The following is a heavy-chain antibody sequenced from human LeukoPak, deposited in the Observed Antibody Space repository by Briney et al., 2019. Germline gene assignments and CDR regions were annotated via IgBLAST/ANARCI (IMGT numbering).Heavy chain of an antibody. D-gene: IGHD3-22*01. CDR2: ISSSGSTI. J-gene: IGHJ3*02. V-gene: IGHV3-48*03. Sequence: PGGSLRLSCAACGFTFSSYEMNWVRQAPGKGLEWVSYISSSGSTIYYADSVKGRFTISRDNAKNSLYLQMNSLRAEDTAVFYCARTNYDSSLGAFDIWGQGTLVTVSS. CDR1: GFTFSSYE. CDR3: ARTNYDSSLGAFDI.